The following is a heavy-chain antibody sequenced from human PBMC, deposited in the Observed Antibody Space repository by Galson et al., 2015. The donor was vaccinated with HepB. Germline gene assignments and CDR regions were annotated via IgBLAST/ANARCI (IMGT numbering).Heavy chain of an antibody. Sequence: SLRLSCAASGFTFSSYAMSWVRQAPGKGLEWVSAISGSGGSTYYADSVKGRFTISRDNSKNTLYLQMNSLRAEDTAVYYCAKDAILHVGYYDSSGSVDYWGQGTLVTVSS. CDR1: GFTFSSYA. CDR3: AKDAILHVGYYDSSGSVDY. J-gene: IGHJ4*02. D-gene: IGHD3-22*01. CDR2: ISGSGGST. V-gene: IGHV3-23*01.